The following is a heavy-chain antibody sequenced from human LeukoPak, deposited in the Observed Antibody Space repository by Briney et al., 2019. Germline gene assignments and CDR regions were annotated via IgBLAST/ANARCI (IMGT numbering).Heavy chain of an antibody. V-gene: IGHV3-53*01. Sequence: GGSLRLSCVVSGFTVHNNHVSWVRLAPGKGLEWVAGIAGGDDRFYADSVKGRFSISRDNSKNTVDLQMNSLRVEDTAVYYCAKDYVSGDGYWDFDYWGQGTLVTVSS. CDR1: GFTVHNNH. CDR2: IAGGDDR. CDR3: AKDYVSGDGYWDFDY. D-gene: IGHD5-24*01. J-gene: IGHJ4*02.